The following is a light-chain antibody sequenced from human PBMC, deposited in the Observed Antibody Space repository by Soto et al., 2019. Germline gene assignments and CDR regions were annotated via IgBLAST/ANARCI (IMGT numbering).Light chain of an antibody. CDR3: QKYNSAPPWT. CDR2: AAS. Sequence: DIQMTQSPSSLSASVGDRVTITCRATQDISNYLAWYHQKPGKVPNLLIYAASTLQSGVPSRFSGSGSGTDFTLTISSLQTEDVATYYCQKYNSAPPWTFGQGTKVEI. J-gene: IGKJ1*01. V-gene: IGKV1-27*01. CDR1: QDISNY.